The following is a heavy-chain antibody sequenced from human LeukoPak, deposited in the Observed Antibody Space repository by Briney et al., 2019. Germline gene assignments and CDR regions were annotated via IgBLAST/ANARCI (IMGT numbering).Heavy chain of an antibody. V-gene: IGHV3-23*01. CDR1: GCTCSGFA. CDR2: ISGSGDNT. Sequence: GGSLRLSCSASGCTCSGFAMSGVRGTPGKGLKWVSGISGSGDNTLYADSVKGRFTISRDNSKNTLYLEMNSLRAEDTAIYYCAKMKGHPLPKYYMDVWGQGTTVTVSS. CDR3: AKMKGHPLPKYYMDV. J-gene: IGHJ6*01. D-gene: IGHD1-26*01.